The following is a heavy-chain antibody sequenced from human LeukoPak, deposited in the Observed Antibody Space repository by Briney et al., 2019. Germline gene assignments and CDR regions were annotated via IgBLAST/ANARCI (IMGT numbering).Heavy chain of an antibody. CDR1: GYTFTSYA. V-gene: IGHV1-2*02. CDR3: ARCEIYCINGFCYKEPCDY. CDR2: INPYSGGT. J-gene: IGHJ4*02. D-gene: IGHD2-8*01. Sequence: ASVKVSCKASGYTFTSYAMNWVRQAPGQGLEWMGWINPYSGGTNYAQKFRGRVTMTRDTSISTAYVDLSRLTSDDTAVYFCARCEIYCINGFCYKEPCDYWGQGTLVTVSS.